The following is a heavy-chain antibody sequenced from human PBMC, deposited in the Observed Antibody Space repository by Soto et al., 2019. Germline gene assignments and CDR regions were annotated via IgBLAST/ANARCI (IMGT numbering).Heavy chain of an antibody. CDR2: ISSNGGTT. CDR1: GFTFSSYD. D-gene: IGHD1-7*01. V-gene: IGHV3-64*01. CDR3: VRRVSWNYDY. Sequence: EVQLAESGGGMVQPGGSLRLSCVASGFTFSSYDMHWVRQAPGKGLEYVSSISSNGGTTYYGNSVKGRFTISRDNSKNTLYRQRGSLRAEDKGVYYCVRRVSWNYDYWGQGTLVTVSS. J-gene: IGHJ4*02.